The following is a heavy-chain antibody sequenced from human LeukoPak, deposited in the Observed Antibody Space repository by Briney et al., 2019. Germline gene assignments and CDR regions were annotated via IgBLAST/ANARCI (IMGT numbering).Heavy chain of an antibody. J-gene: IGHJ6*02. D-gene: IGHD2-2*02. V-gene: IGHV4-39*02. CDR1: GGSISSSSYY. CDR3: ARECPSTSCYNGKHYYYGMDV. CDR2: IYYSGST. Sequence: PSETLSLTCTVSGGSISSSSYYWGWIRQPPGKGLEWIGSIYYSGSTYYNPSLKSRVAISVDTSKNQFSLKLSSATAADTAVYYCARECPSTSCYNGKHYYYGMDVWGQGTTVTVSS.